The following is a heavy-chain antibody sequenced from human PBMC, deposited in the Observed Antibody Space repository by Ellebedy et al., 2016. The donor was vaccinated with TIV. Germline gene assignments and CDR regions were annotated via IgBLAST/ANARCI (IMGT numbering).Heavy chain of an antibody. D-gene: IGHD3-3*01. Sequence: GGSLRLXXAASGFTFSSYGMHWVRQAPGKGLEWVAVISYDGSNKYYADSVKGRFTISRDNSKNTLYLQMNSLRAEDTAVYYCARGVVLEWVNPPNYYYGMDVWGQGTTVTVSS. CDR2: ISYDGSNK. J-gene: IGHJ6*02. CDR3: ARGVVLEWVNPPNYYYGMDV. CDR1: GFTFSSYG. V-gene: IGHV3-30*03.